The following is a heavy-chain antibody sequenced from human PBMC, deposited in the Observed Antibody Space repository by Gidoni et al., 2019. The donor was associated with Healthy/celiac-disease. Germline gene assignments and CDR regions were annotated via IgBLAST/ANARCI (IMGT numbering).Heavy chain of an antibody. D-gene: IGHD4-17*01. Sequence: QVQLVQSGAEVKKPGSSVKVSCKASGGTLSSYAISWVRQAPGQGLEWMGRIIPILGIANYAQKFQGRVTITADKSTSTAYMELSSLRSEDTAVYYCARDQDDYGGNPEYGMDVWGQGTTVTVSS. CDR1: GGTLSSYA. J-gene: IGHJ6*02. CDR2: IIPILGIA. CDR3: ARDQDDYGGNPEYGMDV. V-gene: IGHV1-69*04.